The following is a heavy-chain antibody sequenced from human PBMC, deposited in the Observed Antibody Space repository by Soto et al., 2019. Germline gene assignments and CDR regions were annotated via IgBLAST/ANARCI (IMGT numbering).Heavy chain of an antibody. CDR3: AKDGHVVPVTIALGKPPMGV. J-gene: IGHJ6*02. Sequence: SVKVSCKASGFTFTSSAFQWVRQARGQRLEWIGWIAVGSGYTNYAQRFQDRVTLTRDMSTATTYMELSRLTSEDMAIYYCAKDGHVVPVTIALGKPPMGVWGQGTMVTVSS. CDR1: GFTFTSSA. CDR2: IAVGSGYT. D-gene: IGHD2-15*01. V-gene: IGHV1-58*01.